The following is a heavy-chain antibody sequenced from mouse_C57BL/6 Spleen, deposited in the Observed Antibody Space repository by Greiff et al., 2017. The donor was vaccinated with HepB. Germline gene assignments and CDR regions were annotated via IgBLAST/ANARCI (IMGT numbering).Heavy chain of an antibody. V-gene: IGHV1-42*01. J-gene: IGHJ4*01. CDR3: ARGGLKGYAMDY. CDR2: INPSTGGT. CDR1: GYSFTGYY. D-gene: IGHD1-3*01. Sequence: EVQLVESGPELVKPGASVKISCKASGYSFTGYYMNWVKQSPEKSLEWIGEINPSTGGTTYNQKFKAKATLTVDKSSSTAYMQLKSLTSEDSAVYYCARGGLKGYAMDYWGQGTSVTVSS.